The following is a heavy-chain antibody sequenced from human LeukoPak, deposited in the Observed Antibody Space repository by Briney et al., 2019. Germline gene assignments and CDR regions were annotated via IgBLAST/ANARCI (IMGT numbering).Heavy chain of an antibody. CDR3: ARGLYYYDSSGYFDY. Sequence: SETLSLTCTVSGGSISSINYYWGWIRQPPGKGLEWIGSIYYSGSTYYNPSLKSRVTISVDTSKNQFSLKLSSVTAADTAVYYCARGLYYYDSSGYFDYWGQGTLVTVSS. J-gene: IGHJ4*02. V-gene: IGHV4-39*01. D-gene: IGHD3-22*01. CDR2: IYYSGST. CDR1: GGSISSINYY.